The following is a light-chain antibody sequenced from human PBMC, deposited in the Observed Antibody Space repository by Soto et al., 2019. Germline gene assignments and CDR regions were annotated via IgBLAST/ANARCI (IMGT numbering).Light chain of an antibody. CDR2: KAS. Sequence: DTQMTQSPSTLSASVGDRVTITCRASQSISSWLAWYQQRPGRAPQLLICKASTLKSGFPSRFSGGGSGTEFTLTISSLQPDDFATYYCQQYDTPFPTFGQGTKVEI. CDR1: QSISSW. V-gene: IGKV1-5*03. CDR3: QQYDTPFPT. J-gene: IGKJ1*01.